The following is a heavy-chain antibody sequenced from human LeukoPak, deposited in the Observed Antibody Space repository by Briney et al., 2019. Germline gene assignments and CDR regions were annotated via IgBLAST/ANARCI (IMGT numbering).Heavy chain of an antibody. CDR1: GNTFTGYY. D-gene: IGHD3-22*01. J-gene: IGHJ4*02. V-gene: IGHV1-2*02. CDR2: INPDSGDT. Sequence: ASVKVSCKTSGNTFTGYYLHWVRQAPGQGLELMGWINPDSGDTNYAQKFQGRVTMTRDTSIVTSYMDLSSLRSDDTAVYYCASSSDSSGYYNSWGQGTQVTVSS. CDR3: ASSSDSSGYYNS.